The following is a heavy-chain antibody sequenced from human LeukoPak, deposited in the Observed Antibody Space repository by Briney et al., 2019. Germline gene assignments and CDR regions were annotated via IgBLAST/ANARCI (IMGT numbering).Heavy chain of an antibody. CDR1: GYTFTSYY. Sequence: ASVKVSCKASGYTFTSYYMHWVRQAPGQGLEWMGIINPSGGSTSYAQKFHGRVTMTRDMSTSTVYMELSRLRSDDTAVYYCARGADTALIPYFYYYVDVWGTGTTVTISS. J-gene: IGHJ6*03. CDR3: ARGADTALIPYFYYYVDV. CDR2: INPSGGST. D-gene: IGHD5-18*01. V-gene: IGHV1-46*01.